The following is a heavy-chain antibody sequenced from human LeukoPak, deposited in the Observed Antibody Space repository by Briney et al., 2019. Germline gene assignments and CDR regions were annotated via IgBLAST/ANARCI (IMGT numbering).Heavy chain of an antibody. V-gene: IGHV3-30*02. CDR3: AKGEWLADF. Sequence: GGSLRLSCEASGFTFSTSGMHWARQAPGKGLEWVAFIRYDGNDKYYADSVKGRFTISRDNSKNSLYLQINTQRPVDTAVYYCAKGEWLADFWGQGTLVTVSS. CDR1: GFTFSTSG. CDR2: IRYDGNDK. J-gene: IGHJ4*02. D-gene: IGHD3-3*01.